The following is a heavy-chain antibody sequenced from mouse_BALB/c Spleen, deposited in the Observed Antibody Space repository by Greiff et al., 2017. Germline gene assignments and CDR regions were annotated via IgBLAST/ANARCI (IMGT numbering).Heavy chain of an antibody. CDR3: ARGAISYYAMDY. Sequence: DVKLVESGGGLVKPGGSLKLSCAASGFTFSDYYMYWVRQTPEKRLEWVATISDGGSYTYYPDSVKGRFTISRDNAKNNLYLQMSSLKSEDTAMYYCARGAISYYAMDYWGQGTSVTVSS. V-gene: IGHV5-4*02. J-gene: IGHJ4*01. CDR2: ISDGGSYT. CDR1: GFTFSDYY.